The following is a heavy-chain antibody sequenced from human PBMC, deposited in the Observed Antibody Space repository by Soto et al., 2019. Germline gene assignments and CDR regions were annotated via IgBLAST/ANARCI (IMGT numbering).Heavy chain of an antibody. D-gene: IGHD1-1*01. Sequence: PSETLSLTCSVSGGSISTVGPYWTWIRQPPGKGLEWIGSIYHTGSTYYSKSLRSRLTMSVDTSKSQFSLRLSSVTAADTAVYYCARATGTLRSRNCDYWGQGSLVTVS. CDR3: ARATGTLRSRNCDY. J-gene: IGHJ4*02. V-gene: IGHV4-31*03. CDR1: GGSISTVGPY. CDR2: IYHTGST.